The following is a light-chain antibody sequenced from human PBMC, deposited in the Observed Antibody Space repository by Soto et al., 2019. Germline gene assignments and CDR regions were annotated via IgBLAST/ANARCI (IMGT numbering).Light chain of an antibody. CDR2: ENN. V-gene: IGLV1-51*02. CDR1: SSNIGNNY. Sequence: QAVLTQPPSVSAAPGQKVTISCSGSSSNIGNNYVSWYQQLPGTAPKLLIYENNNRRSGIPDRFSGSKSGTSATLGITGLQTGDEADYYCGTWDSSLSAGVFGGGTKVTVL. J-gene: IGLJ2*01. CDR3: GTWDSSLSAGV.